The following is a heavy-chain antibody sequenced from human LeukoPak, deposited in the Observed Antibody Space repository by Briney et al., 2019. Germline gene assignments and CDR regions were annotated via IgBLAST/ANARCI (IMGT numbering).Heavy chain of an antibody. CDR3: ARDAVALDY. Sequence: ASVKVSCKASGYTFTSYYMHWVRQAPGQGLEWMGRIIPIFGTANYAQKFQGRVTITTDESTSTAYMELSSLRSEDTAVYYCARDAVALDYWGQGTLVTVSS. D-gene: IGHD6-19*01. V-gene: IGHV1-69*05. CDR2: IIPIFGTA. J-gene: IGHJ4*02. CDR1: GYTFTSYY.